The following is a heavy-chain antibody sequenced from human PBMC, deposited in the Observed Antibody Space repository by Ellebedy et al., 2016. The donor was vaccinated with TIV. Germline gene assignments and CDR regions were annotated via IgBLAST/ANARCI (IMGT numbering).Heavy chain of an antibody. CDR3: AKGAGLSGYRDAFDI. CDR1: GFTFSSYA. V-gene: IGHV3-23*01. D-gene: IGHD3-16*02. J-gene: IGHJ3*02. Sequence: GGSLRLXXAASGFTFSSYAMSWVRQAPGKGLEWVSAISGSGGSTYYADSVKGRFTISRDNSKNTLYLQMNSLRAEDTAVYYCAKGAGLSGYRDAFDIWGQGTMVTVSS. CDR2: ISGSGGST.